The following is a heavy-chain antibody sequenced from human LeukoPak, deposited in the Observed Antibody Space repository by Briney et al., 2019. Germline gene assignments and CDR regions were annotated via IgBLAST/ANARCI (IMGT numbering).Heavy chain of an antibody. CDR2: IHPNNGAT. CDR3: ARDGPAQMVDFDY. CDR1: GYTFTGSGWY. J-gene: IGHJ4*02. V-gene: IGHV1-2*02. Sequence: GDSVKVSCKASGYTFTGSGWYLYWLRQAPGQGLECVGWIHPNNGATLYAQKFQGRVAMTTDTSISTAYMELSRPRPDDTAMYYCARDGPAQMVDFDYWGQGTLVTVSS. D-gene: IGHD3-10*01.